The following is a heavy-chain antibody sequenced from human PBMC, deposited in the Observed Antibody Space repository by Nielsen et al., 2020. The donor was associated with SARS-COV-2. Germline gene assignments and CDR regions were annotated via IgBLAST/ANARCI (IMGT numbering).Heavy chain of an antibody. CDR3: ARSDPNYDSSGYYGL. D-gene: IGHD3-22*01. V-gene: IGHV3-11*06. CDR1: GFTFSDYY. CDR2: ISSSSSYT. J-gene: IGHJ4*02. Sequence: GESLKISCAASGFTFSDYYMSWIRQAPGKGLEWVSYISSSSSYTNYADSVKGRFTISRDNAKNSLYLQMNSLRAEDTAVYYCARSDPNYDSSGYYGLWGQGTLVTVSS.